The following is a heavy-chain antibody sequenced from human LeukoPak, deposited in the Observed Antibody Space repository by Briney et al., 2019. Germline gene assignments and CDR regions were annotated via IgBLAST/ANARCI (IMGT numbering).Heavy chain of an antibody. D-gene: IGHD2-15*01. J-gene: IGHJ4*02. V-gene: IGHV1-18*04. CDR3: ARDGDIVAVVAATNPLYFDY. CDR2: ISAYNGNT. CDR1: GYTFTSYG. Sequence: ASVKVSCKASGYTFTSYGISWVRQAPGQGLEWMGWISAYNGNTNYAQKLQGRVTMTTDTSTSTAYMELRSLRSDDTAVYYCARDGDIVAVVAATNPLYFDYWGQGTLVTVSS.